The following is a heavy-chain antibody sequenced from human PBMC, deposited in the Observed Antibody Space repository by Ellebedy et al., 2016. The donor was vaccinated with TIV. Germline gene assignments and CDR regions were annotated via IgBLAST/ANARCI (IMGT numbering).Heavy chain of an antibody. CDR2: INPSGDST. V-gene: IGHV1-46*01. CDR1: RYTFTSYY. Sequence: ASVKVSXKASRYTFTSYYMHWVRQAPGQGLEWMGIINPSGDSTSYAQKFQGRVTITADESTSTAYMELSSLRSEDTAVYYCARKRVGGYDLYYWGQGTLVTISS. CDR3: ARKRVGGYDLYY. D-gene: IGHD5-12*01. J-gene: IGHJ4*02.